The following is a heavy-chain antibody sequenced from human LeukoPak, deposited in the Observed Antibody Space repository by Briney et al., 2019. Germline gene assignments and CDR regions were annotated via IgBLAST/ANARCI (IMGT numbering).Heavy chain of an antibody. CDR2: INNSGGST. CDR3: EGWDSADSSDI. CDR1: GFTFSSYA. Sequence: PGGSLRLSCAASGFTFSSYAMNWVRQAPGKGLAWVSGINNSGGSTYYADSVKGRFTISRDNSKNTLYLQMNGLRVEDTAVYYCEGWDSADSSDIWGQGTMVTVSS. D-gene: IGHD6-19*01. J-gene: IGHJ3*02. V-gene: IGHV3-23*01.